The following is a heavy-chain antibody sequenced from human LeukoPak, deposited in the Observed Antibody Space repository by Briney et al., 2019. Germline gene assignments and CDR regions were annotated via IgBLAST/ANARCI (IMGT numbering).Heavy chain of an antibody. Sequence: GGSLRLSCAASGFTFSSYAMSWVRQAPGKGLEWVSAISGSGGSTYYADSVKGRFTISRDNAKNSLYLQMNSLRAEDTAVYYCARDSSMSTERLAVAGTDFDYWGQGTLVTVSS. CDR2: ISGSGGST. J-gene: IGHJ4*02. CDR1: GFTFSSYA. D-gene: IGHD6-19*01. V-gene: IGHV3-23*01. CDR3: ARDSSMSTERLAVAGTDFDY.